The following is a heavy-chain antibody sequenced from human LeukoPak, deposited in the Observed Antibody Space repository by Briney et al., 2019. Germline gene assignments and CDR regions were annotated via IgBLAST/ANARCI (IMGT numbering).Heavy chain of an antibody. CDR2: IYYSGST. CDR3: ARHGKQRPSDYYYYYYGMDV. J-gene: IGHJ6*02. D-gene: IGHD6-25*01. V-gene: IGHV4-39*07. Sequence: SETLSLTCTVSGGSISSSSYYWGWIRQPPGKGLEWIGSIYYSGSTYYNPSLKSRVTISVDTSKNQFSLKLSSVTAADTAVYYCARHGKQRPSDYYYYYYGMDVWGQGTTVTVSS. CDR1: GGSISSSSYY.